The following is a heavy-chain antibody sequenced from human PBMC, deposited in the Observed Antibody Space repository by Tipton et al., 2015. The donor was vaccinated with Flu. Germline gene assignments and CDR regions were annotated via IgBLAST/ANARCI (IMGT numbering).Heavy chain of an antibody. CDR3: AREWGPRGGAPGFDY. CDR1: GFTFSVYV. Sequence: SLRLSCAASGFTFSVYVMHWVRQAPGKGLEWVAVIPPDGSYKHHADSVKGRFTISRDNSKNTLYLQMDSLRAEDTAVYYCAREWGPRGGAPGFDYWGQGTLVTVSS. D-gene: IGHD2-21*01. V-gene: IGHV3-30-3*01. J-gene: IGHJ4*02. CDR2: IPPDGSYK.